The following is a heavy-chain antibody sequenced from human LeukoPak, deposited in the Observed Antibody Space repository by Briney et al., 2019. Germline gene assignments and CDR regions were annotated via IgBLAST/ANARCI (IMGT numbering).Heavy chain of an antibody. CDR1: GGSISSYY. CDR2: IQHSGST. J-gene: IGHJ4*02. V-gene: IGHV4-59*08. D-gene: IGHD5-24*01. Sequence: SETLSLTCTVSGGSISSYYWSWVRQPPGKGLEYIGYIQHSGSTNYNSSLKSRVTMSIDKSKNQFSLKLSSVAAADTAEYYCVKLESRDGYTYFDYWGQGTLVSVFS. CDR3: VKLESRDGYTYFDY.